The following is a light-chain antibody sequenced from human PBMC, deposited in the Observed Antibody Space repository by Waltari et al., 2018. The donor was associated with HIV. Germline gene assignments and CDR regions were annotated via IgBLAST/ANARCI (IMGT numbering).Light chain of an antibody. J-gene: IGLJ2*01. V-gene: IGLV1-51*01. CDR1: SSTIGNTY. CDR2: DYD. CDR3: GTWDTTLSAVV. Sequence: QSVLTQTPSVSAAPGETVIISCSGSSSTIGNTYVSGYQQLPATAPKLCIYDYDLLHSGIPDRFSGSRSGTSATLRITGLQTGDEADYYCGTWDTTLSAVVFGGGTKLTVL.